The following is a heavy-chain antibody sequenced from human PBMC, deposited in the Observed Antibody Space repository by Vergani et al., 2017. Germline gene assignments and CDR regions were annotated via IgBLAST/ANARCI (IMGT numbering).Heavy chain of an antibody. V-gene: IGHV5-51*01. Sequence: EVQLVQSGAEVKKPGESLKISCKGSGYSFTRYWIGWVRQMPGKGLEWMGIIYPGDSDTTYSPSFQGQVTISADKSISTAYLQWSSLKASDTAMYYCARPYYDFWSGRGYHDAFDIWGQGTMVTVSS. D-gene: IGHD3-3*01. J-gene: IGHJ3*02. CDR3: ARPYYDFWSGRGYHDAFDI. CDR1: GYSFTRYW. CDR2: IYPGDSDT.